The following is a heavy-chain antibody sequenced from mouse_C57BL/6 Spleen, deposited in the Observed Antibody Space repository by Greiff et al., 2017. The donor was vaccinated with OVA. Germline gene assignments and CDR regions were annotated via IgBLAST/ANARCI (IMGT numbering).Heavy chain of an antibody. CDR2: INPHNGGT. CDR3: ARVYGILFAY. CDR1: GYTFTDYY. D-gene: IGHD1-1*01. V-gene: IGHV1-26*01. J-gene: IGHJ3*01. Sequence: EVQLQQSGPELVKPGASVKISCKASGYTFTDYYMNWVKQSHGQSLAWIGDINPHNGGTSYNQKFKGKATLTVDKSSSTASMELRSLTSEDSAFYYCARVYGILFAYWGQGTLVTVAA.